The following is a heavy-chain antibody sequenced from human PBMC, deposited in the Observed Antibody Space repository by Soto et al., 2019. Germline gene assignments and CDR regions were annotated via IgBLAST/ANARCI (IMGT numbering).Heavy chain of an antibody. D-gene: IGHD1-26*01. CDR3: ARELPDSGSYYCFDY. J-gene: IGHJ4*02. V-gene: IGHV3-33*01. Sequence: HPGGSLRLSCAASGFTFSSYGMHWVRQAPGKGLEWVAVIWYDGSNKYYADSVKGRFTISRDNSKNTLYLQMNSLRAEDTAVYYCARELPDSGSYYCFDYWGQGTLVTVSS. CDR2: IWYDGSNK. CDR1: GFTFSSYG.